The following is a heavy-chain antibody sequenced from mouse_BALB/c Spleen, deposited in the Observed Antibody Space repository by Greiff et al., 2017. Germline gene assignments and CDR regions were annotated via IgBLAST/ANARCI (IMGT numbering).Heavy chain of an antibody. Sequence: QVQLQQSAAELARPGASVKMSCKASGYTFTSYTMHWVKQRPGQGLEWIGYINPSSGYTEYNQKFKDKTTLTADKSSSTAYMQLSSLTSEDSAVYYCARGTTGHYYAMDYWGQGTSVTVSA. CDR3: ARGTTGHYYAMDY. V-gene: IGHV1-4*02. CDR2: INPSSGYT. D-gene: IGHD1-1*01. CDR1: GYTFTSYT. J-gene: IGHJ4*01.